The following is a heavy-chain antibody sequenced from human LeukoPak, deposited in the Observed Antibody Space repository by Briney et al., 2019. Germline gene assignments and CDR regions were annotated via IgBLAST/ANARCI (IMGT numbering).Heavy chain of an antibody. CDR3: ASLYSGSYLTGIDY. Sequence: GGSLRLSCAASGFTFSSYWMSWVRQAPGKGLEWVANIKQDGNEKYYVDSVKGRFTISRDNAKNSLYLQMNSLRAEDTAVYYCASLYSGSYLTGIDYWGQGTLVTVSS. CDR1: GFTFSSYW. CDR2: IKQDGNEK. D-gene: IGHD1-26*01. V-gene: IGHV3-7*01. J-gene: IGHJ4*02.